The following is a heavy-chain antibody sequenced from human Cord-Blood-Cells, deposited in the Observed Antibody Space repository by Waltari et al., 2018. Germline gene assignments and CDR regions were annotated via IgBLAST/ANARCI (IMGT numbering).Heavy chain of an antibody. Sequence: QVQLVPSGAEVKKPGASVKVSCKASGYTFTSYAMHWVRQAPGQRLEWMGWINAGNGNTKYSQKFQGRVTITRDTSASTAYMELSSLRSEDTAVYYCARGMRAGDPPVFDYWGQGTLVTVSS. CDR2: INAGNGNT. CDR1: GYTFTSYA. CDR3: ARGMRAGDPPVFDY. V-gene: IGHV1-3*01. D-gene: IGHD7-27*01. J-gene: IGHJ4*02.